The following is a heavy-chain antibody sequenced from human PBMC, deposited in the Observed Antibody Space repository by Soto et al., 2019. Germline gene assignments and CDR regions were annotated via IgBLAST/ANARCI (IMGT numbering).Heavy chain of an antibody. Sequence: EVQLLESGGGLGQPGESLRLSCVASGFTFGTYAMSWVRQAPGKGLEWVSSISSSSSYIYYADSVKGRFTISRDNAKNSLYLQMNSLRAEDTAVYYCARVEPNSALSIVVVPAAPIDYWGQGTLVTVSS. V-gene: IGHV3-21*01. CDR1: GFTFGTYA. CDR3: ARVEPNSALSIVVVPAAPIDY. D-gene: IGHD2-2*01. CDR2: ISSSSSYI. J-gene: IGHJ4*02.